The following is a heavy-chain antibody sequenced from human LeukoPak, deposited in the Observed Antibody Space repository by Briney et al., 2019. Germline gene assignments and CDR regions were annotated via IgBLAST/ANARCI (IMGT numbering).Heavy chain of an antibody. CDR1: GFTFSSYS. V-gene: IGHV3-21*01. CDR2: VSTGSNYI. CDR3: ARQGSSSSYDAFDI. D-gene: IGHD6-6*01. Sequence: RPGGSLRLSCTASGFTFSSYSLNWVRQAPGKGLEWVSSVSTGSNYIYYADSVKGRFTISRDNDKNSLYLQMNSLRVEDTAMYYCARQGSSSSYDAFDIWGQGTMVTVSS. J-gene: IGHJ3*02.